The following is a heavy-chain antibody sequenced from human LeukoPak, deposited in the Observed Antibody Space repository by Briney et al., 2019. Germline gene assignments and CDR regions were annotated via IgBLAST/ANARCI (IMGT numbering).Heavy chain of an antibody. CDR2: IYYSGST. Sequence: SETLSLTCAVSGGSISSSSYYWGWIRQPPGKGLEWIGSIYYSGSTYYNPSLKSRVTISVDTSKNQFSLKLSSVTTADTAVYYCAITYYDFWSGYFGAFDIWGQGTMVTVSS. V-gene: IGHV4-39*01. J-gene: IGHJ3*02. CDR1: GGSISSSSYY. D-gene: IGHD3-3*01. CDR3: AITYYDFWSGYFGAFDI.